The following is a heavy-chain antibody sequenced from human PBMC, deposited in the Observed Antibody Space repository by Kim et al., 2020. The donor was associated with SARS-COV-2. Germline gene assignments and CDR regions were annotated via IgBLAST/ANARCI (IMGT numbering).Heavy chain of an antibody. CDR3: ARSSGGMDV. V-gene: IGHV3-21*01. D-gene: IGHD6-6*01. Sequence: SYIYYADSVEGRFTISRDNAKNSLYLQMNSLRAEDTAVYYCARSSGGMDVWGQGTTVTVSS. CDR2: SYI. J-gene: IGHJ6*02.